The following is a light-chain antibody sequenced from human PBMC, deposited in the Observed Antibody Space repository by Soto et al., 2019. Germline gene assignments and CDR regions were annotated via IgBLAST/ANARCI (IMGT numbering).Light chain of an antibody. CDR3: QQYNSFPK. J-gene: IGKJ1*01. CDR2: KAS. V-gene: IGKV1-5*03. CDR1: QSISSW. Sequence: DIQMTQSPSTLSASVGDRVTITCRASQSISSWLAWYQQKPGKAPKLLIYKASSLESGVPSRFSGSGSGTEFTPTISSLQPDDFATYYCQQYNSFPKFGQGTKVEIK.